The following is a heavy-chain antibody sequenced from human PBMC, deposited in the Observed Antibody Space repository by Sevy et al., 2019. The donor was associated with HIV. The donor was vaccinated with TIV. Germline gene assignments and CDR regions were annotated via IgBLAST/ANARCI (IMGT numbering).Heavy chain of an antibody. D-gene: IGHD5-12*01. CDR3: ARDSGYTGYD. CDR1: GFTFSTYS. CDR2: ISRSSTYI. J-gene: IGHJ4*01. Sequence: GGSLRLSCATSGFTFSTYSMNWVRQAPGKGLEWVSSISRSSTYIYYTDSLKRRFTLSRDNARNSLYLQMNSLRVDDTAVYYCARDSGYTGYDWGHGTLVTVSS. V-gene: IGHV3-21*01.